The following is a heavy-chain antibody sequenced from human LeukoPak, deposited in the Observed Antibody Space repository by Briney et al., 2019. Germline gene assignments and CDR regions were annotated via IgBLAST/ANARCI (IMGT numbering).Heavy chain of an antibody. CDR1: GFTFKNAW. D-gene: IGHD5-12*01. J-gene: IGHJ3*02. CDR2: IKSTRDGGAT. Sequence: PGGSLRLSCEASGFTFKNAWMIWVRQAPGKGPEWVGRIKSTRDGGATEYAAPVKGRFTISRDDSKNTVYLQMNSLRAEDTAVYYCARDSPPLEGVRLPAFDIWGQGTMVTVSS. V-gene: IGHV3-15*01. CDR3: ARDSPPLEGVRLPAFDI.